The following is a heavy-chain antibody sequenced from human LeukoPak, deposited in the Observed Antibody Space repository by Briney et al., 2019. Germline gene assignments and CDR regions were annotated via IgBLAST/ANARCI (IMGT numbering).Heavy chain of an antibody. CDR2: IWDDGSNK. CDR3: ARGRCSAGRCSSRPHYFDY. V-gene: IGHV3-33*01. CDR1: GFTFSLYG. Sequence: GGSLRLSCAASGFTFSLYGMHWVRQAPGKGLERVAVIWDDGSNKLYIDSVKGRFTISRDNSKNTLYLQMNSLRAEDTAVYYCARGRCSAGRCSSRPHYFDYWGQGTLVTVSS. D-gene: IGHD2-15*01. J-gene: IGHJ4*02.